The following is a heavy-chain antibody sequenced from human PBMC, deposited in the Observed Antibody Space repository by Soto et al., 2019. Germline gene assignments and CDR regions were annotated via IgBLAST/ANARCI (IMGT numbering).Heavy chain of an antibody. Sequence: QVQLVESGGGVVQPGRSLRLSCTASGFTFSTYGMHWVRQAPGKGLEWVTVIWYDVSNKYYADSVKGRLTISKDNSKXXXXXXXXXXXXXXXXXXXXXXXXXXXXXXVGYYYYTLDVWCQGTTVTVSS. CDR3: XXXXXXXXXXVGYYYYTLDV. V-gene: IGHV3-33*01. D-gene: IGHD1-26*01. CDR2: IWYDVSNK. CDR1: GFTFSTYG. J-gene: IGHJ6*02.